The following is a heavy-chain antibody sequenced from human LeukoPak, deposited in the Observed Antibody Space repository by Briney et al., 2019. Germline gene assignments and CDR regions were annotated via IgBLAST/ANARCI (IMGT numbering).Heavy chain of an antibody. D-gene: IGHD3-3*01. CDR1: GYTFTSYG. J-gene: IGHJ6*03. CDR2: ISAYNGNT. V-gene: IGHV1-18*01. CDR3: ARVLYYDFWSGYLEAYYYYMDV. Sequence: ASVKVSCKASGYTFTSYGISWVRQAPGQGLEWMGWISAYNGNTNYAQKLQGRVTMTTDTSTSTAYMELRSLRSDDTAVYYCARVLYYDFWSGYLEAYYYYMDVWGKGTTVTVSS.